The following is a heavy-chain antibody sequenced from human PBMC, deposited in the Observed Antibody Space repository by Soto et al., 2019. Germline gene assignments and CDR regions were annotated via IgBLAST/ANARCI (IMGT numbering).Heavy chain of an antibody. Sequence: QVQLVQSGAEEKKPGASVKVSCKASGYTFTSYAMHWVRQAPGQRLEWMGWINAGNGNTKYSQKFQGRVTITRDTSASTAYRELSSLRSEYTAVYYCARSSGYYLIDDYWGQGTLVTVSS. D-gene: IGHD3-22*01. V-gene: IGHV1-3*05. CDR1: GYTFTSYA. CDR2: INAGNGNT. CDR3: ARSSGYYLIDDY. J-gene: IGHJ4*02.